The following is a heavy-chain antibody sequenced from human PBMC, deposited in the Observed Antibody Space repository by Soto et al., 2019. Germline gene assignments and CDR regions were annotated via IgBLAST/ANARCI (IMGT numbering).Heavy chain of an antibody. CDR2: IYSGGST. D-gene: IGHD6-13*01. Sequence: GGSLRLSCAASGFTVSSNYMSWVRQAPGKGLEWVSVIYSGGSTYYADSVKGRFTISRDNSKNTLYLQMNSLRAEDTAVYYCATYRVDHPGEYIADYYYYGMDVWGQGTTVTVSS. CDR1: GFTVSSNY. V-gene: IGHV3-66*01. J-gene: IGHJ6*02. CDR3: ATYRVDHPGEYIADYYYYGMDV.